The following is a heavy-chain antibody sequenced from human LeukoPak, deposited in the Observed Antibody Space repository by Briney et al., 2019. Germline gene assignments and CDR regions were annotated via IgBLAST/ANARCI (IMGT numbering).Heavy chain of an antibody. CDR2: ISGSGGST. J-gene: IGHJ4*02. CDR3: AKDPLRRPHTGYSSGWSRLNDIDY. D-gene: IGHD6-19*01. CDR1: GFTFSSYA. V-gene: IGHV3-23*01. Sequence: SGGSLRLSCAASGFTFSSYAMSWVRQAPGKGLEWVSAISGSGGSTYYADSVKGRFTISRDNSKNTLYLQMNSLRAEDTAVYYCAKDPLRRPHTGYSSGWSRLNDIDYWGQGTLVTVSS.